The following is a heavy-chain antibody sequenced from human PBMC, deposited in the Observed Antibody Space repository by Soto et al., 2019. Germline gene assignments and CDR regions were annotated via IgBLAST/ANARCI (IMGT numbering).Heavy chain of an antibody. CDR3: ARESSPQDYRDLAY. CDR1: GFTFSSYG. D-gene: IGHD4-17*01. CDR2: IWYDGSNK. Sequence: PGGSLRLSCAASGFTFSSYGMHWVRQAPGKGLEWVAVIWYDGSNKYYADSVKGRFTISRDDSKNTLYLQMNSLRTEDTAVYYCARESSPQDYRDLAYWGPGTLVTVSS. J-gene: IGHJ4*02. V-gene: IGHV3-33*01.